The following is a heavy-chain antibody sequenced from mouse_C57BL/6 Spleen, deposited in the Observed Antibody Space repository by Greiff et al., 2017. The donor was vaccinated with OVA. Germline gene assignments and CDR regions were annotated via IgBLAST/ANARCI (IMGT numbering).Heavy chain of an antibody. CDR2: IDPSDSET. J-gene: IGHJ3*01. V-gene: IGHV1-52*01. CDR1: GYTFTSYW. CDR3: AREGASWFAY. Sequence: QVQLQQPGAELVRPGSSVKLSCKASGYTFTSYWMHWVKQRPIQGLEWIGNIDPSDSETHYDQKFKDKATLTVDKSSSTAYMQLSSLTSEDSAVYYCAREGASWFAYWGQGTLVTVSA.